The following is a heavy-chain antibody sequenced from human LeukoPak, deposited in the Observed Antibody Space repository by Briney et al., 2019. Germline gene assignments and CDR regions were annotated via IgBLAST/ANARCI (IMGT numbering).Heavy chain of an antibody. D-gene: IGHD2-15*01. CDR3: ATPHLLSDDTFDV. Sequence: GASVEVSCKTSGYTFTASYIHWVRQAPGQGLEWMGWINPYNGATIYAQKFQGRVTMTRDTSISTAYMELSRLRSDDTAVYYCATPHLLSDDTFDVWGRGTMITVSS. CDR2: INPYNGAT. J-gene: IGHJ3*01. CDR1: GYTFTASY. V-gene: IGHV1-2*02.